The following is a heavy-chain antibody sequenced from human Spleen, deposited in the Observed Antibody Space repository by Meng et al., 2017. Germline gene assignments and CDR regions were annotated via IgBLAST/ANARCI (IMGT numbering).Heavy chain of an antibody. Sequence: QVQLQESGPGLVKPSETLSRTCTVSGVSISNDYWSWIRQPPGKGLEWIGYIYYSGSTYYNPSLNSRVTISVDTSKNQFSLKMSSVTAADTAVYYCARVGACSGGSCYFRLFDYWGQGTLVTVSS. CDR2: IYYSGST. V-gene: IGHV4-59*08. J-gene: IGHJ4*02. CDR1: GVSISNDY. CDR3: ARVGACSGGSCYFRLFDY. D-gene: IGHD2-15*01.